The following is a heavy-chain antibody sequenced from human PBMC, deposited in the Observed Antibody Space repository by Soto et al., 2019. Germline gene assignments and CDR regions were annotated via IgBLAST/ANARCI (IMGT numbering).Heavy chain of an antibody. D-gene: IGHD6-19*01. Sequence: SETLSLTCAVSSGSIISSNWWSLVRQPPGKGLEWIGEIYHSGSTNYNPSLKSRVTISVDKSKNQLSLKLSSVTAADTAVYYCARGGIAVAGEQFDYWGQGTLVT. CDR2: IYHSGST. J-gene: IGHJ4*02. CDR3: ARGGIAVAGEQFDY. V-gene: IGHV4-4*02. CDR1: SGSIISSNW.